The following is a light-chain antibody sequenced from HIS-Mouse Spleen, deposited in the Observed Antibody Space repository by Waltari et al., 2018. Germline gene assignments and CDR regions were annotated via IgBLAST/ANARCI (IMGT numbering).Light chain of an antibody. CDR1: QSVSSN. V-gene: IGKV3-15*01. CDR3: QQYNNWPRT. Sequence: EIVMTQSPATLSVSPGERATLSCRASQSVSSNLAWYQQKPGQAPRLLIYCASIRATGIPARFSGSGSGTEFTLTISSMQSEDFAVYYCQQYNNWPRTFGQGTKVEIK. J-gene: IGKJ1*01. CDR2: CAS.